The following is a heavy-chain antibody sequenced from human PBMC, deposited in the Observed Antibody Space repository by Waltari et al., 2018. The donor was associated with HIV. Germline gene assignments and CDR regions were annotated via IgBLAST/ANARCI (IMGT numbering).Heavy chain of an antibody. D-gene: IGHD6-13*01. CDR1: GFTFSNYG. CDR3: VKEYQYSHSWYSYYGMDV. Sequence: EVQVLESGGALVQPGGSLRLSCAASGFTFSNYGMSWVRQAPGKGVEWVSTISCSGGSTYYADSVKGRFTVSRDNAKNTLYLQMNSLRAEDTAVYFCVKEYQYSHSWYSYYGMDVWGQGTTVTVSS. J-gene: IGHJ6*02. V-gene: IGHV3-23*01. CDR2: ISCSGGST.